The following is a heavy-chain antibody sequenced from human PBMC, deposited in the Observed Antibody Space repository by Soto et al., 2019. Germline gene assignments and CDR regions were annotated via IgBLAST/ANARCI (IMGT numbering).Heavy chain of an antibody. V-gene: IGHV3-66*01. CDR2: IYSGGST. D-gene: IGHD2-2*01. Sequence: GGSLRLSCAASGFTVSSNYMSWVRQAPGKGLEWVSVIYSGGSTYYADSVKGRFTISRDNSKNTLYLQMNSQRAEDTAVYYCARADPLVVPAAIPFDYWGQGTLVTVSS. CDR1: GFTVSSNY. J-gene: IGHJ4*02. CDR3: ARADPLVVPAAIPFDY.